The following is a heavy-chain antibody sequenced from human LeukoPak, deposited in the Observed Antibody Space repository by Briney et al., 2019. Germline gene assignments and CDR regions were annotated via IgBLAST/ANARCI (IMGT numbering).Heavy chain of an antibody. J-gene: IGHJ3*02. D-gene: IGHD1-26*01. Sequence: HGESLKISCKGSGYSFTSYWIGWVRQMPGKGLEWMGIIYPGDSDTRYSPSFQGQVTISADKSISTAYLQWSSLKASDTAMYYCARECVTVGATAHPRPNAFDIWGQGTMVTVSS. V-gene: IGHV5-51*01. CDR2: IYPGDSDT. CDR3: ARECVTVGATAHPRPNAFDI. CDR1: GYSFTSYW.